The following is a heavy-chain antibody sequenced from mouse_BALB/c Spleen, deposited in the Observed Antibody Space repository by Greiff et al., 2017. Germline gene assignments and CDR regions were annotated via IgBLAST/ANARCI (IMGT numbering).Heavy chain of an antibody. J-gene: IGHJ3*01. D-gene: IGHD2-4*01. CDR2: INPDSSTI. CDR3: ARPDYYDYDVAWFAY. Sequence: TASGFDFSRYWMSWVRQAPGKGLEWIGEINPDSSTINYTPSLKDKFIISRDNAKNTLYLQMSKVRSEDTALYYCARPDYYDYDVAWFAYWGQGTLVTVSA. V-gene: IGHV4-1*02. CDR1: GFDFSRYW.